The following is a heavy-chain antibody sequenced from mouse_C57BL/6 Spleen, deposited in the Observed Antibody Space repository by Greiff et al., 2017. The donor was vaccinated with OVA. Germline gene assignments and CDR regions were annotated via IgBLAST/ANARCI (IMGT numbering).Heavy chain of an antibody. CDR1: GYTFTSYD. V-gene: IGHV1-85*01. D-gene: IGHD2-5*01. J-gene: IGHJ4*01. CDR2: IYPRDGST. Sequence: QVQLKQSGPELVKPGASVKLSCKASGYTFTSYDINWVKQRPGQGLEWIGWIYPRDGSTKYNEKFKGKATLTVDTSSSTAYMELHSLTSEDSAVYFCARYPYSNYVDYAMDYWGQGTSVTVSS. CDR3: ARYPYSNYVDYAMDY.